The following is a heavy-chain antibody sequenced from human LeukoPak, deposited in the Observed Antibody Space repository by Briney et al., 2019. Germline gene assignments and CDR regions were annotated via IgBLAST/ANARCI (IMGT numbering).Heavy chain of an antibody. CDR1: GDSVSSNSAA. Sequence: SQTLSLTCTISGDSVSSNSAAWNWIRQSPSRGLEWLGRTYYRSTWYNDYAVSVRGRITVNPDTSKNQFSLHLNSVTPEDTAVYYCARRLTQYDCFDPWGQGILVTVSS. CDR2: TYYRSTWYN. J-gene: IGHJ5*02. D-gene: IGHD2-2*01. CDR3: ARRLTQYDCFDP. V-gene: IGHV6-1*01.